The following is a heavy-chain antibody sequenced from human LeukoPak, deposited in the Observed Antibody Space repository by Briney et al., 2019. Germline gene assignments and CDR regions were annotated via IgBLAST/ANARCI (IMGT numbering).Heavy chain of an antibody. CDR1: RYTFTGYY. J-gene: IGHJ4*02. D-gene: IGHD5-18*01. Sequence: SVMESCTPSRYTFTGYYMHWVRQDPGQGIEWMGWINPNSGGTNYAQKFQGRVTMTRDTSISTAYMELSRLRSDDTAVYYCARMNTAMAFDYWGQGTLVTVSS. CDR3: ARMNTAMAFDY. CDR2: INPNSGGT. V-gene: IGHV1-2*02.